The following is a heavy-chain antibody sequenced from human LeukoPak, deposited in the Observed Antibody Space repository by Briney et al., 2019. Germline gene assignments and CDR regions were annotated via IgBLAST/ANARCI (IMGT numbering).Heavy chain of an antibody. CDR3: ARRGSYFEYSSGWYYFDY. D-gene: IGHD6-19*01. V-gene: IGHV5-51*01. CDR1: GYSFTSYW. J-gene: IGHJ4*02. CDR2: IYPGDSDT. Sequence: GESLKISCKGSGYSFTSYWIGWVRQMPGKGLEWMGIIYPGDSDTRYSPSFQGQVTISADKSISTAYLQWSSLKASDTAMYYCARRGSYFEYSSGWYYFDYWSQGTLVTVSS.